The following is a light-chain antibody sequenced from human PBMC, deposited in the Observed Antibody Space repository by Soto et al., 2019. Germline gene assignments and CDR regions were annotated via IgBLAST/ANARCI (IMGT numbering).Light chain of an antibody. CDR3: QHYSNWPPWT. J-gene: IGKJ1*01. V-gene: IGKV3-15*01. Sequence: EIVMTQSPGTLSVSPGERATLSCRVSQSVGSNLAWYQQKAGQAPRLLIYGASTRATGIPDRFTGSGSGTEFTLTISSLQSEDFAVYYCQHYSNWPPWTFGRGTKVDIK. CDR2: GAS. CDR1: QSVGSN.